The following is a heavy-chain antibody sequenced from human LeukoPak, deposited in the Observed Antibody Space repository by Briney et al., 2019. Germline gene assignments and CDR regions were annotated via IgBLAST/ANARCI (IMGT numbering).Heavy chain of an antibody. V-gene: IGHV4-39*07. D-gene: IGHD6-13*01. CDR1: GGSISSSSYY. J-gene: IGHJ6*03. CDR2: IYYSGST. CDR3: ASQRCSIGSSCPKENDYYYYYMDV. Sequence: PSETLSLTCTVSGGSISSSSYYWGWIRQPPGKGLEWIGSIYYSGSTYYNPSLKSRVTISVDTSKNQFSLKLSSVTAADTAVYYCASQRCSIGSSCPKENDYYYYYMDVWGKGTTVTVSS.